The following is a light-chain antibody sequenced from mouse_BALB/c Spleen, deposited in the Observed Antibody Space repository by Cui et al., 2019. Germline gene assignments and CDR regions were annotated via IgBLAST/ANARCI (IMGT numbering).Light chain of an antibody. CDR1: KSVSTSGYSY. Sequence: DIVLTHSSASLAVSLWQRATIPCRASKSVSTSGYSYMHSYQQKPGQPPKLLIYLASNLESGVPARFSGSGSGTDFTLNIHPVEEEDAATYYCQHSRELFTFGSGTKLEIK. CDR2: LAS. V-gene: IGKV3-12*01. J-gene: IGKJ4*01. CDR3: QHSRELFT.